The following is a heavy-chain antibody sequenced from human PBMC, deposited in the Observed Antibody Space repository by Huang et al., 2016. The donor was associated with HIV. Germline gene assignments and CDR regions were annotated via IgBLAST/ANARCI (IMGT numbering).Heavy chain of an antibody. CDR2: INRGGST. CDR1: GGSFSTFS. D-gene: IGHD4-17*01. CDR3: ARGVPSVTTDENWFDP. J-gene: IGHJ5*02. V-gene: IGHV4-34*01. Sequence: QVQLQQWGAGLLKPSETLSLTCAVYGGSFSTFSWTWIRQPPGKGLEWIGEINRGGSTNYNPSLTSRVTISLDTSKKQFSLKLSSVTAADTSVYYCARGVPSVTTDENWFDPWGQGTLVIVSS.